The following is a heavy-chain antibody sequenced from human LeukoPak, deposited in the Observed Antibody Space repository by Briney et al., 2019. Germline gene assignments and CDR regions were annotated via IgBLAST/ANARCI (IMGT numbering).Heavy chain of an antibody. V-gene: IGHV4-4*07. CDR2: IYTDGDT. J-gene: IGHJ5*02. D-gene: IGHD6-19*01. Sequence: PSETLSLTCNVYGGSISSYYWSWIRQTAGKGLEWIGRIYTDGDTDYNPSLKSRVTISVDKSRNQLFRNLNSVTAADTAVYYCATSAAVGGVKWFDPWGQGTLVTVSS. CDR3: ATSAAVGGVKWFDP. CDR1: GGSISSYY.